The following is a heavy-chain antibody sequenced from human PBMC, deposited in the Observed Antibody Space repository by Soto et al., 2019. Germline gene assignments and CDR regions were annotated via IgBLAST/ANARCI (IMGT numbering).Heavy chain of an antibody. V-gene: IGHV4-39*01. CDR1: GGSISRSSYY. J-gene: IGHJ6*02. D-gene: IGHD1-7*01. CDR2: IYYSGST. CDR3: ARHHACGTTVCYYYYGMDV. Sequence: QLQLQESGPGLVKPSETLSLTCTVSGGSISRSSYYWGWIRQPPGKGLEWIGSIYYSGSTYYNPSLKTRVTISVDTSKNQFSLKLSSVTAADTAVYYCARHHACGTTVCYYYYGMDVWGQGTTVTVSS.